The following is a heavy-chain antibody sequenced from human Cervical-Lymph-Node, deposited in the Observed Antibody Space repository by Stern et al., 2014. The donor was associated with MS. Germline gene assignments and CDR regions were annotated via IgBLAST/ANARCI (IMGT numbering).Heavy chain of an antibody. CDR3: AREEIEPLFYLEY. D-gene: IGHD3-22*01. CDR1: GGSLSNFY. J-gene: IGHJ4*02. V-gene: IGHV4-4*08. CDR2: TSSWTN. Sequence: VQLVESGPGLVKPSETLSLTCTVSGGSLSNFYWTWIRQSPGKGLEWMGSTSSWTNNYNPSLKSRVTFSLDPSQDKVSLRFTTMTAADTAVYYCAREEIEPLFYLEYWGQGILVTVSS.